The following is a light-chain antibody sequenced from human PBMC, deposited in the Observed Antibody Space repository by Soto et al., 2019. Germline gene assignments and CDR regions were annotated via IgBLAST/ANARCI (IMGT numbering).Light chain of an antibody. V-gene: IGLV2-14*01. Sequence: QSALTQPAAVSGPPGQSITISCTGTSSDAGRYNYVSWYQQHPGKAPKLVIYEVRNRPSGISNRFSASKSGNTASLTISGLQAEDEADYYCTSYRSNTTWVFGGGTQLTVL. CDR3: TSYRSNTTWV. J-gene: IGLJ3*02. CDR2: EVR. CDR1: SSDAGRYNY.